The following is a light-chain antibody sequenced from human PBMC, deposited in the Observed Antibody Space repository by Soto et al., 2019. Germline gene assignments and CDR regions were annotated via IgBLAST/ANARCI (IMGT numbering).Light chain of an antibody. CDR2: GNN. V-gene: IGLV1-44*01. Sequence: QSVLTQAPSVAGTPGQRVTITCSGSSSNIGRNSVNWYQHLPGTAPKLLTHGNNHRPSGVPDRFSGFKSGTSASLAISGLQPEDEADYCCAAWDDSLNEYVFGDGTKLTVL. J-gene: IGLJ1*01. CDR1: SSNIGRNS. CDR3: AAWDDSLNEYV.